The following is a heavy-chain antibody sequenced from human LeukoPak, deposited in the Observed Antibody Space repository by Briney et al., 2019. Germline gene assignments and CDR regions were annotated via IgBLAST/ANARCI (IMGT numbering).Heavy chain of an antibody. J-gene: IGHJ5*02. CDR1: GGTLNSHT. V-gene: IGHV1-69*08. CDR3: ARVNLRGSQYNWFDP. D-gene: IGHD1-26*01. Sequence: ASVKVSCKASGGTLNSHTFSWVRQAPGQGLEWMGRITPVIDSAKYAQNFQDRVSITADKSTSTVYLELSSLRSEDTAVYFCARVNLRGSQYNWFDPWGQGTLVTVSS. CDR2: ITPVIDSA.